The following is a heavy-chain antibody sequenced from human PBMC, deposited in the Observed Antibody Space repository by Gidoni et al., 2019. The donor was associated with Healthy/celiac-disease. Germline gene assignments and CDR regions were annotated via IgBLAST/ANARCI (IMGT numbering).Heavy chain of an antibody. CDR2: IYYSGSP. V-gene: IGHV4-39*01. J-gene: IGHJ4*02. CDR3: ARSDYGDYFDY. D-gene: IGHD4-17*01. CDR1: GGSISSSSYY. Sequence: LQLQESGPGPGEPSETLSPTSTVSGGSISSSSYYWGWIRPPPGKGLEWIGSIYYSGSPYYNPSLKSRVTISVDTSKNQFSLKLSSVTAADTAVYYCARSDYGDYFDYWGQGTLVTVSS.